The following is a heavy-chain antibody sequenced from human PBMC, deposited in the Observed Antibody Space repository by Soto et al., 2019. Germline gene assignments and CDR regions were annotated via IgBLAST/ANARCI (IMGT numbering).Heavy chain of an antibody. CDR2: IKRKTDGGTT. CDR3: TTVGMTTVIQYQKCGMVV. V-gene: IGHV3-15*07. D-gene: IGHD4-17*01. J-gene: IGHJ6*04. CDR1: GFTFSNAW. Sequence: PGGSLRLSCAASGFTFSNAWMNWVRQAPGKGLEWVGRIKRKTDGGTTDYAAPVKGRVTVSKDDSKTTLYMQMNSLKTEHRAVYYCTTVGMTTVIQYQKCGMVVWCKGTRVTGSS.